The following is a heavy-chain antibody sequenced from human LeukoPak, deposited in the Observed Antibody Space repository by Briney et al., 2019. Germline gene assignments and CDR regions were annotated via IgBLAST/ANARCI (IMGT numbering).Heavy chain of an antibody. CDR1: GGSISSYY. D-gene: IGHD2-15*01. J-gene: IGHJ5*02. CDR3: ARDDIFYSGGSCYSA. Sequence: PSETLSLTCTVSGGSISSYYWSWIRQPPGKGLEWIGYIYYSGSTNYNPSLKSRVTISVDTSKNQFSLKLRSVTAADTAVYYCARDDIFYSGGSCYSAWGQGTLVTVSS. V-gene: IGHV4-59*01. CDR2: IYYSGST.